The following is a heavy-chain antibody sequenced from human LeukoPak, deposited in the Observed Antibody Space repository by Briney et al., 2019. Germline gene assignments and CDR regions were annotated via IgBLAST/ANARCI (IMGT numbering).Heavy chain of an antibody. Sequence: GGSLRLSCAASGFAFSSYAMSWVRQAPGKGLEWVSAISGSGGSTYYADSVKGRFTISRDNSKNTLYLQMNSLRVEDTAVYYCAKDKGDSVYDPFDYWGQGTLVTVPS. D-gene: IGHD5/OR15-5a*01. CDR1: GFAFSSYA. V-gene: IGHV3-23*01. J-gene: IGHJ4*02. CDR2: ISGSGGST. CDR3: AKDKGDSVYDPFDY.